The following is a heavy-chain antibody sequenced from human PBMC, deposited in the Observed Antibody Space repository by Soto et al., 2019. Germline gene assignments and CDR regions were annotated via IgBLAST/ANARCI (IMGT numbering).Heavy chain of an antibody. D-gene: IGHD3-3*01. Sequence: EVQLVESGGGLVQPGGSLRLSCAASGFTFSSYWMSWVRQAPGKGLEWVANIKQDGSEKYYVDSVKGRFTISRDNAKNSLDLKMNSLRAEDAGVYYCERDEAGIGGDYDFWGGYRERGPFDFWGQGTMVSVSS. CDR3: ERDEAGIGGDYDFWGGYRERGPFDF. CDR1: GFTFSSYW. CDR2: IKQDGSEK. V-gene: IGHV3-7*01. J-gene: IGHJ3*01.